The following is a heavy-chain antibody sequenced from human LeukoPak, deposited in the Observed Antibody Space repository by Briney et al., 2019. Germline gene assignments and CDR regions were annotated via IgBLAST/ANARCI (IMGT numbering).Heavy chain of an antibody. V-gene: IGHV5-51*01. CDR2: IYPGDSDT. CDR3: ARQTRLSMVRGVITSWTWFDP. Sequence: GESLQISCQGSGYSFTSNWIGWVRQTPGKGLEWMGIIYPGDSDTRYSPSFQGQVTISADKSITTAYLQWSSLKASDTAMYYCARQTRLSMVRGVITSWTWFDPWGQGTLVTVSS. CDR1: GYSFTSNW. J-gene: IGHJ5*02. D-gene: IGHD3-10*01.